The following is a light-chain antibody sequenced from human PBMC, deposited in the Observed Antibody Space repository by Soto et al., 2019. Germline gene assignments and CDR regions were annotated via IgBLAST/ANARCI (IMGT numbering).Light chain of an antibody. CDR1: QSVSSN. V-gene: IGKV3-15*01. CDR2: GAS. J-gene: IGKJ2*01. CDR3: QQYNRWPPYT. Sequence: EIVMTQSPATLSVSPGERATLSCRASQSVSSNLAWYQQKPGQAPRLLISGASTRATGIPGRFSGSGSGTEFTLTISSLQSEDFAVYYCQQYNRWPPYTFVQGTKLEIK.